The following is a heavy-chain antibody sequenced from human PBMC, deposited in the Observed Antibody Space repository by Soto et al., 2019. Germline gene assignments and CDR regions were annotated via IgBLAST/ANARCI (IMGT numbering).Heavy chain of an antibody. Sequence: GESLKISCKGSGYSFTSYWIGWVRQMPGKGLEWMGIIYPGDSDTRYSPSFQGQVTISADKSISTAYLQWSSLKASDTAMYCCARQEGSSGYYYYDAFDIWGQGTMVTVSS. V-gene: IGHV5-51*01. CDR1: GYSFTSYW. CDR2: IYPGDSDT. D-gene: IGHD3-22*01. J-gene: IGHJ3*02. CDR3: ARQEGSSGYYYYDAFDI.